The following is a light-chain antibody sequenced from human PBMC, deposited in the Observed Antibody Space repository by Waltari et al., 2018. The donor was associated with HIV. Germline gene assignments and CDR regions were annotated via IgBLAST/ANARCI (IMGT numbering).Light chain of an antibody. CDR2: NAN. Sequence: QSALTQPASVSGSPGQSVTIPCIGSDIDIGIYDYISWYHPPPNRAPRLVVFNANSRPSGSPFRFAGSKSGNTASLTISGLQADDEGVYYCSSYVTGGSLLFGGGTQVTVL. V-gene: IGLV2-14*01. CDR1: DIDIGIYDY. J-gene: IGLJ3*02. CDR3: SSYVTGGSLL.